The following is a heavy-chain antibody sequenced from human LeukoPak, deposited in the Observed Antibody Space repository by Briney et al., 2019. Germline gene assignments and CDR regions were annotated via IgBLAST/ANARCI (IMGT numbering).Heavy chain of an antibody. CDR2: IYSGGST. V-gene: IGHV3-66*01. J-gene: IGHJ4*02. Sequence: PGGSLRLSCAASGFTVSSNYMSWVRQAPGKGLEWVSVIYSGGSTYYADSVKGRFTISRDNSKNTLYLQMNSLRAEDTAVYYCARGAYGDGYYFDSWGQGTLVTVPS. D-gene: IGHD4-17*01. CDR3: ARGAYGDGYYFDS. CDR1: GFTVSSNY.